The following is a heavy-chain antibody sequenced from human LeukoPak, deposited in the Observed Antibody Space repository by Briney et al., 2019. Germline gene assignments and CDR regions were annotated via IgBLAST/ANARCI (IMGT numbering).Heavy chain of an antibody. Sequence: SEKVSYTASGGTFSSYAISWVRQAPGQGLEWMGGIIPIFGTANYAQKFQGRVTINADESTSTAYMELSSLRSEDTAVYYCARVGYYDTSGPTPPFDYWGQGTLVTVSS. CDR3: ARVGYYDTSGPTPPFDY. J-gene: IGHJ4*02. V-gene: IGHV1-69*01. CDR2: IIPIFGTA. D-gene: IGHD3-22*01. CDR1: GGTFSSYA.